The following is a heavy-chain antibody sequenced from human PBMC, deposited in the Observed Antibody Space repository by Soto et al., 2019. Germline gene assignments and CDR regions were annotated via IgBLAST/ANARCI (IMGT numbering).Heavy chain of an antibody. V-gene: IGHV1-46*01. CDR3: ARAYVDTAMGDALLFDP. CDR2: INPSGGST. CDR1: GYTFTSYY. Sequence: ASVKVSCRASGYTFTSYYRHGVRQAPGRGLEWMGIINPSGGSTSYAQKFQGRVTMTRDTSTSTVYMELSSLRSEDTAVYYCARAYVDTAMGDALLFDPWGQGTLVTVSS. D-gene: IGHD5-18*01. J-gene: IGHJ5*02.